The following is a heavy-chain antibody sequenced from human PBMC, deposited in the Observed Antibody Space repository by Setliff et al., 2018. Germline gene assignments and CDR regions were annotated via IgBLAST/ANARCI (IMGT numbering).Heavy chain of an antibody. V-gene: IGHV1-2*02. D-gene: IGHD2-2*01. CDR3: ARGPLDFVVTPAAAKFDY. CDR1: GYTFTGYY. Sequence: GVSVKVSCKASGYTFTGYYIHWVRQAPGQGLEWMGWINPNSGDTNYAQNFQGRVTMTRDTSISAAYMELSSLRSEDTAVYYCARGPLDFVVTPAAAKFDYWGQGTLVTVSS. CDR2: INPNSGDT. J-gene: IGHJ4*02.